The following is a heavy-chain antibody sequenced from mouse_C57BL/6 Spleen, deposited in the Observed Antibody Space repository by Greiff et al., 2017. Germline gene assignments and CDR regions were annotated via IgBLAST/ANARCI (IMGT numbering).Heavy chain of an antibody. Sequence: EVQLVESEGGLVQPGSSMKLSCTASGFTFSDYYMAWVRQVPEKGLEWVANINYDGSSTYYLDSLKSRFIISRDNAKNILYLQMSSLKSEDTATYCCARDRVDEYFDVWGTGTTVTVSS. CDR2: INYDGSST. D-gene: IGHD3-1*01. CDR1: GFTFSDYY. V-gene: IGHV5-16*01. CDR3: ARDRVDEYFDV. J-gene: IGHJ1*03.